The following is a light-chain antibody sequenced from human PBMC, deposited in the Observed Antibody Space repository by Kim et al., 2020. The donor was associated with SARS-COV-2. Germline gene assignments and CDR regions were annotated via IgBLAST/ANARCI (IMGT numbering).Light chain of an antibody. CDR2: DAS. J-gene: IGKJ2*03. CDR3: HQYIRSPYS. V-gene: IGKV3-20*01. CDR1: QRSSSNY. Sequence: SPGKRPTPAGRANQRSSSNYLAWYQHRPGQSPRLLIPDASNRATGTPDRFSGSGSGTDFTLTISRLEPEDFAVYYCHQYIRSPYSFGQGTKLEI.